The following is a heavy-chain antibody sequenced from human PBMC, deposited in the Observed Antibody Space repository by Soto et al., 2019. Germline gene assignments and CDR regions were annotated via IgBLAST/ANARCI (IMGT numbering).Heavy chain of an antibody. J-gene: IGHJ4*02. CDR1: GYTFTSYY. CDR3: ARDCWYSLRGGSTDY. V-gene: IGHV1-46*01. D-gene: IGHD5-18*01. Sequence: QVQLVQSGAEVKKPGASVKVSCKASGYTFTSYYMHWVRQAPGQGLEWMGIINPSGGSTSYAQKFQGRVTMTRDTSSSTVYMELSILRSEDTAVYYCARDCWYSLRGGSTDYWGQGTLVTVSS. CDR2: INPSGGST.